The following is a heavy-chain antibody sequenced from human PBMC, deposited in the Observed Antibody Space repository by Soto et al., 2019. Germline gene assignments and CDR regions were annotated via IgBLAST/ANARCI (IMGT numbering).Heavy chain of an antibody. V-gene: IGHV3-23*01. J-gene: IGHJ4*02. CDR3: AKRRTRAAAGTLVAYFDY. Sequence: GGSLRLSCAASGFTFSSYAMSWVRQAPGKGLEWVSAISGSGGSTYYADSVKGRFTISRDNSKNTLYLQMNSLRAEDTAVYYCAKRRTRAAAGTLVAYFDYWGQGTLVTVSS. CDR2: ISGSGGST. D-gene: IGHD6-13*01. CDR1: GFTFSSYA.